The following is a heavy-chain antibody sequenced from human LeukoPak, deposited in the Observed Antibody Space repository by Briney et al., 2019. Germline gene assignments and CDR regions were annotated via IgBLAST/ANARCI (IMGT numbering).Heavy chain of an antibody. CDR1: RFTFSSYW. CDR3: ARGDAYALNY. D-gene: IGHD2-2*01. J-gene: IGHJ4*02. V-gene: IGHV3-74*01. CDR2: INSDGTTT. Sequence: PGGSLRLSCAASRFTFSSYWMHWVRQGPGKGLVWVSRINSDGTTTAYADSVKGRFTISRDNAKNTLYLQMNSLRAEDTAVYYCARGDAYALNYWGQGTLAAVSS.